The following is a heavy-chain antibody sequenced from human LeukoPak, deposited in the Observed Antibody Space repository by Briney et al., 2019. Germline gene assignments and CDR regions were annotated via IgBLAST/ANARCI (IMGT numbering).Heavy chain of an antibody. CDR2: VNIDGSST. V-gene: IGHV3-74*01. D-gene: IGHD3-16*01. Sequence: AGSLRLSCAASGFIFSSYWMHWIRQPPGKGLVWVSRVNIDGSSTIYADSVKGRFAISRDNAKNTLYLQMNSLRAEDTAVYYCARAAYTAAFDYWGQGTLVTVSS. CDR1: GFIFSSYW. CDR3: ARAAYTAAFDY. J-gene: IGHJ4*02.